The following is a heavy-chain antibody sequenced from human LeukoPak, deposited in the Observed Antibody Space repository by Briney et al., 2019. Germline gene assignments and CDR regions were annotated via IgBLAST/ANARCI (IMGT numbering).Heavy chain of an antibody. Sequence: GASVKVSCKASGGTFSSYAISWVRQAPGQGLEWMGRIIPILGIANYAQKFQGRVTITADKSTSTAYMELSSLRSEDTAVYYCARDPLPLTDDYGGNSDYWGQGTLVTVSS. V-gene: IGHV1-69*04. J-gene: IGHJ4*02. D-gene: IGHD4-23*01. CDR2: IIPILGIA. CDR3: ARDPLPLTDDYGGNSDY. CDR1: GGTFSSYA.